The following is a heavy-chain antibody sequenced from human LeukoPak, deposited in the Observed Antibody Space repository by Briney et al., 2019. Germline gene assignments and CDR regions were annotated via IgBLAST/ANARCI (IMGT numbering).Heavy chain of an antibody. CDR1: GFTFSSYA. CDR3: AKPDSSGYYFNFDY. V-gene: IGHV3-23*01. J-gene: IGHJ4*02. CDR2: ISSSGGST. D-gene: IGHD3-22*01. Sequence: PGGSLRLSCAASGFTFSSYAMSWVRQAPGKGLEWVSAISSSGGSTYYADSVKGRFTISRDNSKNTLYLQMNSLRAEDTAVYYCAKPDSSGYYFNFDYWGQGTLVTVSS.